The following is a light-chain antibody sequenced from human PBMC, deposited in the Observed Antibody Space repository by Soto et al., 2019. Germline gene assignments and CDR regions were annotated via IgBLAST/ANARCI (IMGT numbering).Light chain of an antibody. CDR1: QGITIY. CDR3: HQTYNPPWT. CDR2: GAS. V-gene: IGKV1-39*01. Sequence: DIQMTQSPSSLSASVGDRVTITCRASQGITIYLNWYQQKPGKAPNLLIYGASSLQGGVPSRFSGSGSGTDFSLTISSLQPEDFATYYCHQTYNPPWTFGQGTKVEI. J-gene: IGKJ1*01.